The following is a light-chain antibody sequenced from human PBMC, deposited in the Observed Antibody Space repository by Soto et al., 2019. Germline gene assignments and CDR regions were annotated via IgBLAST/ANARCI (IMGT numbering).Light chain of an antibody. CDR1: QSVSSN. J-gene: IGKJ2*01. V-gene: IGKV3-15*01. CDR3: QQYNNWPPYT. CDR2: GAS. Sequence: EIVMTQSPATLSVSPGERATLSCRASQSVSSNLAWYQQKPGQAPRLLIYGASTRATGIPARCSGSGSGTEFTLTISSLQSEDFAVYYCQQYNNWPPYTFGQGNKLEIK.